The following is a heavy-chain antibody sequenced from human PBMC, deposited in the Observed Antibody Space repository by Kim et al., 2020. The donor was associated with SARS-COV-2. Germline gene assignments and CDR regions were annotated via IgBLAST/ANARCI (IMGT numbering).Heavy chain of an antibody. Sequence: TSYVDSVKGRFTSSRDNAKNSLDLQMSSLRPDDTALYYCARAVAANWFDPWGQGTLVTVSS. D-gene: IGHD6-19*01. CDR2: T. V-gene: IGHV3-7*04. J-gene: IGHJ5*02. CDR3: ARAVAANWFDP.